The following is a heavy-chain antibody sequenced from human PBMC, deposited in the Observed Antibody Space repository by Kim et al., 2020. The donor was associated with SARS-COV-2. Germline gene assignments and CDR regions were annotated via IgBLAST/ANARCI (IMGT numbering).Heavy chain of an antibody. CDR1: GFTFSNYA. J-gene: IGHJ4*02. CDR3: VKDFFSYTWDKFEFDS. Sequence: GGSLRLSCSASGFTFSNYAMHWVRQAPGKGLEHVSAINSYGRTTYYVPSVKARFTISRDNSKNTLYLQMSSLRAEDTAVYFCVKDFFSYTWDKFEFDSWGQGTLVTVSS. CDR2: INSYGRTT. V-gene: IGHV3-64D*06. D-gene: IGHD3-16*02.